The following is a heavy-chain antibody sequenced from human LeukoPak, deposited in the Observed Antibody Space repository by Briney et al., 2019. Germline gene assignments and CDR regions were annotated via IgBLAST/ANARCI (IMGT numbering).Heavy chain of an antibody. Sequence: PGGSLRLSCAASGFTFDDCTMHWVRQAPGKGLEWVSTISRTGVATYYANSVKGRFTVSRDNSKNTVYLQMNSLRAEDTAVYYCAKHSHDGSAPYYEVQFDSWGQGTLVTVSS. D-gene: IGHD3-22*01. J-gene: IGHJ4*02. CDR2: ISRTGVAT. CDR1: GFTFDDCT. V-gene: IGHV3-23*01. CDR3: AKHSHDGSAPYYEVQFDS.